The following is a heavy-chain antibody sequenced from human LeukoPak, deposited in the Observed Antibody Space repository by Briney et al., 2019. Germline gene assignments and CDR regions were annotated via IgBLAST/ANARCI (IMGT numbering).Heavy chain of an antibody. CDR2: ISRSGSPI. CDR3: ATYRTYYYYMDV. J-gene: IGHJ6*03. Sequence: GGSLRLSCAASGFTFSDYYMSWIRQAPGKGLEWVSYISRSGSPIYYADSVKGRFTISRDNAKNSLYLQMNSLRAEDTAVYYCATYRTYYYYMDVWGKGTTVTVSS. V-gene: IGHV3-11*04. CDR1: GFTFSDYY.